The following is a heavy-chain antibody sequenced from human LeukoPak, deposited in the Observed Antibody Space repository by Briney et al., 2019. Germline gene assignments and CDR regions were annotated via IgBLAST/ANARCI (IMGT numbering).Heavy chain of an antibody. CDR1: GFTASSNY. Sequence: GGSLRLSCAASGFTASSNYMSWVRQAPGKGLEWVSVIYSGGSTYYADSVKGRFTISRDNSKNTLYLQMNSLRAEDTAVYYCARSLAAYDAFDIWGQGTVVTVSS. D-gene: IGHD2-21*01. J-gene: IGHJ3*02. V-gene: IGHV3-53*01. CDR3: ARSLAAYDAFDI. CDR2: IYSGGST.